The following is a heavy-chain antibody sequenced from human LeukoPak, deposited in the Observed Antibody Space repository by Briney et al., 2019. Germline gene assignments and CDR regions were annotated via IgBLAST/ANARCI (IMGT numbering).Heavy chain of an antibody. CDR1: GFTFDDYA. CDR2: ISGGGGST. J-gene: IGHJ5*02. CDR3: AKDLAPRGAAWFDP. V-gene: IGHV3-43*02. Sequence: GGSLRLSCAASGFTFDDYAMHWVRQAPGKGLEWVAPISGGGGSTYYAESVKGRFTISRDNNKNSLYLQLNSLRTEDTAFYYCAKDLAPRGAAWFDPWGQGTLVTVSS. D-gene: IGHD4/OR15-4a*01.